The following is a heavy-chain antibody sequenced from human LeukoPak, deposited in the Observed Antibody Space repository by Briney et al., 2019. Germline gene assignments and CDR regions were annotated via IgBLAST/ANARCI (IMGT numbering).Heavy chain of an antibody. V-gene: IGHV3-30*03. Sequence: GGSLRLSCAVSGFTFSSYDMHWVRQAPGKGLEWVTLISYDGGNKYYGDSVKGRFTISRDNSKNTLYLQMTSLRVEDTAVYYCATNSRRPHQYYMDVWGKGTTVTVSS. J-gene: IGHJ6*03. CDR1: GFTFSSYD. D-gene: IGHD1-14*01. CDR3: ATNSRRPHQYYMDV. CDR2: ISYDGGNK.